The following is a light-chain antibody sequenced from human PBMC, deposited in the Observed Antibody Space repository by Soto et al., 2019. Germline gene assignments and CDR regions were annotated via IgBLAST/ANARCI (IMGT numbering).Light chain of an antibody. Sequence: QSVLTQPPSVSAAPGQKVTLSCTGSSSTIGDNYVSWFQQFPGTAPQLLIYGNNERPSGIPDRFSASKSGTSATLGITGLQTGDEADYYCGTWDSSLGAGVFGGGTKLTVL. CDR2: GNN. V-gene: IGLV1-51*01. J-gene: IGLJ2*01. CDR3: GTWDSSLGAGV. CDR1: SSTIGDNY.